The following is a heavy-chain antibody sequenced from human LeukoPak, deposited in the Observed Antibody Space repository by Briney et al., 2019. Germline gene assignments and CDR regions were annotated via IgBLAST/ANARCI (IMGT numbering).Heavy chain of an antibody. CDR3: ARDQSPPDYYDSSGYYS. J-gene: IGHJ4*02. D-gene: IGHD3-22*01. CDR2: ISAYNGNT. CDR1: GYTFTSYG. V-gene: IGHV1-18*01. Sequence: ASVKVSCKASGYTFTSYGIGWVRQAPGQGLEWMGWISAYNGNTNYAQKLQGRVTMTTDTSTSTAYMELRSLRSDDTAVYYCARDQSPPDYYDSSGYYSWGQGTLVTVSS.